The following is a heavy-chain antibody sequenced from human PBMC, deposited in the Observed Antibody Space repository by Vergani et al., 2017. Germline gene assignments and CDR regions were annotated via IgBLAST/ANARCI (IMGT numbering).Heavy chain of an antibody. D-gene: IGHD2-15*01. J-gene: IGHJ4*02. Sequence: QVQLQESGPGLVKPSETLSLTRVVSDYSISRGYYWGWIRQPPGKGLEWIGSINHSGSTSYNPSLKSRVTISVDMSKNQFSLKLSSVTAADTAVYYCARLLGYCSGGSCYSVGYFDYWGQGTLVTVSS. CDR3: ARLLGYCSGGSCYSVGYFDY. CDR1: DYSISRGYY. V-gene: IGHV4-38-2*01. CDR2: INHSGST.